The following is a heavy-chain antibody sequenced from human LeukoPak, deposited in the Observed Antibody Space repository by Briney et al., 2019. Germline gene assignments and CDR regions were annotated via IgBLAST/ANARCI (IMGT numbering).Heavy chain of an antibody. CDR1: AGSISSSGYY. J-gene: IGHJ4*02. Sequence: SETLSLTCTVSAGSISSSGYYWGWIRQPPGEGLEWIGRIYYSGSTVYNPSLKRRVPISVDTSKNQFSLKMSAVTAANTPVYNCARQECPMGSGTYFDNCGQGTLLTVSS. CDR3: ARQECPMGSGTYFDN. CDR2: IYYSGST. V-gene: IGHV4-39*01. D-gene: IGHD3-10*01.